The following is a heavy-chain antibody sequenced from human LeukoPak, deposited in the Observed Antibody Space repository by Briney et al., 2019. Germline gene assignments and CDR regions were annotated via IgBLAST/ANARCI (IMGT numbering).Heavy chain of an antibody. CDR2: IYYSGST. V-gene: IGHV4-59*08. Sequence: SEALSLTCTGSGGSISSYYWSWIRQPPGKGLEWIGYIYYSGSTNYNPSLKSRVTISVDTSKNQFSLKLSSVTAADTAVYYCARHTTSTVTFDYWGQGTLVTVSS. CDR1: GGSISSYY. D-gene: IGHD4-17*01. J-gene: IGHJ4*02. CDR3: ARHTTSTVTFDY.